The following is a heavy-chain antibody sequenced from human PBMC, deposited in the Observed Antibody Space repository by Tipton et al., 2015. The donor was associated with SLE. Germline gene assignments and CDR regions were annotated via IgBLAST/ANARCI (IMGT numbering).Heavy chain of an antibody. Sequence: SLRLSCAASGFTFSSYGMHWVRQAPGKGLEWVAVIWYDGSNKYYADSVKGRFTISRDNSKNTLYLQMNSLRAEDTAVYYCARDLPWGSGWFDPWGQGTLVTVSS. V-gene: IGHV3-33*01. J-gene: IGHJ5*02. CDR3: ARDLPWGSGWFDP. CDR2: IWYDGSNK. CDR1: GFTFSSYG. D-gene: IGHD7-27*01.